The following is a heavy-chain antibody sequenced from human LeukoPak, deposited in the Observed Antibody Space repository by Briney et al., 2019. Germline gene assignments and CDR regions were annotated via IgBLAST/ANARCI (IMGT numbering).Heavy chain of an antibody. J-gene: IGHJ5*02. CDR1: GYTFTGYY. D-gene: IGHD3-3*01. Sequence: ASVKVSCKASGYTFTGYYMHWVRQAPGQGLEWMGWINPNSGGTNYAQKFQGRVTMTRDTSISTAYMEMSKLRSDDTAVYYCARDSNTIFGVAPPHWIDPWGQGTLVTVSS. V-gene: IGHV1-2*02. CDR2: INPNSGGT. CDR3: ARDSNTIFGVAPPHWIDP.